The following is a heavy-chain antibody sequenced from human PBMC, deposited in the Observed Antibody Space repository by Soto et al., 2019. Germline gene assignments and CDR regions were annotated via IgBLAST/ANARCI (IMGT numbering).Heavy chain of an antibody. CDR2: ISYDGSNK. V-gene: IGHV3-30-3*01. D-gene: IGHD3-10*01. CDR3: ARDVRGVNYYYYYGMHV. J-gene: IGHJ6*02. Sequence: GGSLRLSCAASGFTFSSYVMHWVRQAPGKGLEWVAVISYDGSNKYYADSVKGRFTISRDNSKNTLYLQMNSLRAEDTAVYYCARDVRGVNYYYYYGMHVWGQGSTVTVSS. CDR1: GFTFSSYV.